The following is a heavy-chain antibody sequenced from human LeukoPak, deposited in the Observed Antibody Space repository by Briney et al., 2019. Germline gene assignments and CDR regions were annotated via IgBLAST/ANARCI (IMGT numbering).Heavy chain of an antibody. CDR3: ARDDDADYYGMDV. D-gene: IGHD1-1*01. CDR2: TYYRSKWYN. V-gene: IGHV6-1*01. J-gene: IGHJ6*02. Sequence: SQTLSLTCAISGDSVSSNSAAWNWITQSPSRGLEWLGRTYYRSKWYNDYAVSVKSRITINPDTSKNQFSLQLNSVTPEDTAVYYCARDDDADYYGMDVWGQGTTVTVSS. CDR1: GDSVSSNSAA.